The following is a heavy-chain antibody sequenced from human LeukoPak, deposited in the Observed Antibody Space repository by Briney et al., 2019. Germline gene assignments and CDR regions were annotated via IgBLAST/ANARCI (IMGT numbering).Heavy chain of an antibody. CDR3: ASPGGSYYHDSSGYYLGY. J-gene: IGHJ4*02. D-gene: IGHD3-22*01. Sequence: GESLKISCKDSGYSFSNYWINWVRQMPGKGLEWVGRINPSDSDTNYSPSFQGHVTISADKSISTAYLQWTSLKASDTAMYYCASPGGSYYHDSSGYYLGYWGQGTLVTVSS. CDR1: GYSFSNYW. CDR2: INPSDSDT. V-gene: IGHV5-10-1*01.